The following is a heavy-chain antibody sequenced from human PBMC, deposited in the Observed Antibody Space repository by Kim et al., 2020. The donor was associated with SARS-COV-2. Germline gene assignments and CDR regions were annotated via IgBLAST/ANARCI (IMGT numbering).Heavy chain of an antibody. CDR3: ARDLRYYYYYGMDV. CDR2: IIPIFGTA. CDR1: GGTFSSYA. J-gene: IGHJ6*02. V-gene: IGHV1-69*13. Sequence: SVKVSCKASGGTFSSYAISWVRQAPGQGLEWMGGIIPIFGTANDAQKFQGRVTITADESTSTAYMELSSLRSEDTAVYYCARDLRYYYYYGMDVWGQGTTVTVSS.